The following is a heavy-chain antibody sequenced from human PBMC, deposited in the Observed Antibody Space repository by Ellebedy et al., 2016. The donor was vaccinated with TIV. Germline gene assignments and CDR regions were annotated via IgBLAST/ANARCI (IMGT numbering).Heavy chain of an antibody. Sequence: SETLSLXXAVSGGSISSSNWWSWVRQPPGKGLEWIGEIYHSGSTNYNPSLKSRVTISVDKSKNQFSLKLSSMTAADTAVYYCARSLEWLLPEDYYYYYGMDVWGQGTTVTVSS. CDR2: IYHSGST. J-gene: IGHJ6*02. D-gene: IGHD3-3*01. CDR1: GGSISSSNW. V-gene: IGHV4-4*02. CDR3: ARSLEWLLPEDYYYYYGMDV.